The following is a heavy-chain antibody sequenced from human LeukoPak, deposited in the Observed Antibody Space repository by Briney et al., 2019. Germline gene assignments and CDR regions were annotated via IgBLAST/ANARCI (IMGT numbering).Heavy chain of an antibody. J-gene: IGHJ4*02. CDR3: ARLEGSKTVKFDF. V-gene: IGHV4-59*08. Sequence: SETLSLTCTISGLSMPDYYWSWARQPPGKGLELIGYIYYSGRTNYNPSLKSRVTISVDTSKNQFSLQLSAVTAADTPLYYCARLEGSKTVKFDFWGRGPLVTVST. D-gene: IGHD4-17*01. CDR2: IYYSGRT. CDR1: GLSMPDYY.